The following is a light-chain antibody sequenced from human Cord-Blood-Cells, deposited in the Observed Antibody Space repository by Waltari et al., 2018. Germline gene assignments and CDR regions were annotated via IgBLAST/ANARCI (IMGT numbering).Light chain of an antibody. CDR3: CSYAGSYTFV. J-gene: IGLJ2*01. V-gene: IGLV2-11*01. CDR1: SSDVGVYNH. CDR2: DVS. Sequence: QSALTQPRSVSGSPGQSVTTSSTGPSSDVGVYNHVPWYQQHPGKAPKLMIYDVSKRPSGVPDRFSGSKSGNTASLTISGLQAEDEADYYCCSYAGSYTFVFGGGTKLTVL.